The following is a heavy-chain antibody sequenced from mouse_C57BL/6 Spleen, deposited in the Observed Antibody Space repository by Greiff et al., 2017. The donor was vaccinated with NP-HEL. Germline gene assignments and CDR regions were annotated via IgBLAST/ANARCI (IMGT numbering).Heavy chain of an antibody. CDR3: ARPGSSYGYYAMDY. CDR1: GYAFTNYL. J-gene: IGHJ4*01. V-gene: IGHV1-54*01. Sequence: VQLQQSGAELVRPGTSVKVSCKASGYAFTNYLIEWVKQRPGQGLEWIGVINPGSGGTNYNEKFKGKATLTADKSSSTAYMQLSSLTSEDSAVYFCARPGSSYGYYAMDYWGQGTSVTVSS. CDR2: INPGSGGT. D-gene: IGHD1-1*01.